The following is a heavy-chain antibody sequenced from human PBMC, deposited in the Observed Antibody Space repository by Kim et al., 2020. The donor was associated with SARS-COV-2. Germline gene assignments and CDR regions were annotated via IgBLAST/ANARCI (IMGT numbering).Heavy chain of an antibody. CDR3: ARGTWGGGGWGYGSGQYNRCDP. J-gene: IGHJ5*02. V-gene: IGHV1-46*03. CDR1: GYTFTSSH. Sequence: ASVKVSCKASGYTFTSSHIQWVRQAPGQGLEWMGVINPSGGSTTYAQKLQGRVIMTRDTSTGTVYMELSSLRSEDTALYYCARGTWGGGGWGYGSGQYNRCDPWGQGTLVTVS. D-gene: IGHD3-10*01. CDR2: INPSGGST.